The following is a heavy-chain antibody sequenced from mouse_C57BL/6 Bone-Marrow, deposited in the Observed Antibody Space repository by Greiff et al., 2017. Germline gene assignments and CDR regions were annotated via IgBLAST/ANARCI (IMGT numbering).Heavy chain of an antibody. D-gene: IGHD1-1*01. Sequence: QVQLQQPGAELVKPGASVKLSCKASGYTFTSYWMHWVKQRPGQGLEWIGMIHPNSGSTNYNEKFKSKATLTVDKSSSTAYMQLSSLTSEDSAVYYCAREETTVVGYWGQGTTLTVSS. CDR3: AREETTVVGY. CDR2: IHPNSGST. J-gene: IGHJ2*01. CDR1: GYTFTSYW. V-gene: IGHV1-64*01.